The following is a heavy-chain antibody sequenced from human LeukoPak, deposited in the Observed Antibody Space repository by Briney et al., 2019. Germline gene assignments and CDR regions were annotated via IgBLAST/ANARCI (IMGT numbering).Heavy chain of an antibody. V-gene: IGHV6-1*01. J-gene: IGHJ4*02. Sequence: SQTLSLTCAISGDIVSSNSAAWNWIRQSPSRGLEWLGRTYYRSKWYTYYAASVKSRIAINRDTSKNQFSLQLNSVTPEDTAVYYCARSTGPIDYWGQGTLVTVSS. CDR1: GDIVSSNSAA. CDR2: TYYRSKWYT. D-gene: IGHD1-1*01. CDR3: ARSTGPIDY.